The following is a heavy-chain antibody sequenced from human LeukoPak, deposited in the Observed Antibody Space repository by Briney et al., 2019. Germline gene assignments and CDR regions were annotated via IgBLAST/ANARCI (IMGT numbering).Heavy chain of an antibody. CDR3: ARAREYCSSTSCPYYFDY. Sequence: SETLSLTCTVSGGSISSYYWSWIRQPPGKGLEWIGYIYYSGGTNYNPSLKSRVTISVDTSKNQFSLKLSSVTAADTAVYYCARAREYCSSTSCPYYFDYWGQGTLVTVSS. CDR2: IYYSGGT. J-gene: IGHJ4*02. V-gene: IGHV4-59*01. D-gene: IGHD2-2*01. CDR1: GGSISSYY.